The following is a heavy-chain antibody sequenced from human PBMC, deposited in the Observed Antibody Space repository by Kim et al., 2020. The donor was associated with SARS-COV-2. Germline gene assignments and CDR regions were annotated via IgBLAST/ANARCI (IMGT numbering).Heavy chain of an antibody. D-gene: IGHD5-12*01. V-gene: IGHV3-23*01. CDR2: ISGSGGST. J-gene: IGHJ4*02. CDR1: GFTFSSYT. Sequence: GGSLRLSCAASGFTFSSYTMSWVRQAPGKGLEWVSAISGSGGSTYYADSVKGRFTISRDNSKNTLYLQMNSLRAEDTAVYYCAKGAERWLQWGRVDYWGPGTLVNVPS. CDR3: AKGAERWLQWGRVDY.